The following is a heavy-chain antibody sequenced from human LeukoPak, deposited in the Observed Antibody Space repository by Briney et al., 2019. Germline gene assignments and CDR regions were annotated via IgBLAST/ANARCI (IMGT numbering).Heavy chain of an antibody. J-gene: IGHJ4*02. Sequence: PSETLSLTCTVSGGSISSGSYYWSWIRQPAGKGLEWIGRIYTSGSTNYNPSLKSRVTISVDTSKNQFSLKLSSVTAADTAVYYCARDHVRGSDYWGQGTLVTVSS. D-gene: IGHD1-26*01. CDR2: IYTSGST. CDR1: GGSISSGSYY. CDR3: ARDHVRGSDY. V-gene: IGHV4-61*02.